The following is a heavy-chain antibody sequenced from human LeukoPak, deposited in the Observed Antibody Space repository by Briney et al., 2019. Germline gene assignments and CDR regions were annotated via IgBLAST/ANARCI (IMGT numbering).Heavy chain of an antibody. V-gene: IGHV3-30*02. D-gene: IGHD3-10*01. CDR1: GFTFSSYG. CDR3: AKAYGYYFDY. CDR2: IRYDGSNK. Sequence: GGSLRLSCAASGFTFSSYGMHWVRQAPGKGLEWVAFIRYDGSNKYYADSVKGRFTISRANSKNTLYLQMNSLRAEDTAVYYCAKAYGYYFDYWGQGTLVTVSS. J-gene: IGHJ4*02.